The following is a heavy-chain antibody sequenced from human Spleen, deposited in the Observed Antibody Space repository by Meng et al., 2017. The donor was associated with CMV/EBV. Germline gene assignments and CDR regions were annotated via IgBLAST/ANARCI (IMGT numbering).Heavy chain of an antibody. CDR2: ISYDGSNK. CDR3: ARDSLFWSGYYGYFDY. V-gene: IGHV3-30-3*01. D-gene: IGHD3-3*01. J-gene: IGHJ4*02. CDR1: GFTFSSYA. Sequence: SGFTFSSYAMHWVRQAPGKGLEWVAVISYDGSNKYYADSVKGRFTISRDNSKNTLYLQMNSLRAEDTAVYYCARDSLFWSGYYGYFDYWGQGTLVTVSS.